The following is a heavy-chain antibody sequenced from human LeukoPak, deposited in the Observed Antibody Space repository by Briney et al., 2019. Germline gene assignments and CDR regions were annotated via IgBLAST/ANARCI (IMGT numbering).Heavy chain of an antibody. CDR1: GGSISSYY. CDR3: ASVKYNGSGSYYHWVDD. J-gene: IGHJ6*02. D-gene: IGHD3-10*01. V-gene: IGHV4-59*01. CDR2: IHYSGST. Sequence: SETLSLTCTVSGGSISSYYWSWIRQPPGKGLEWIGYIHYSGSTNYNPSLKSRVTISVDTSKNQFSLKLSSVTAADTAVYYCASVKYNGSGSYYHWVDDWGQGTTVTVSS.